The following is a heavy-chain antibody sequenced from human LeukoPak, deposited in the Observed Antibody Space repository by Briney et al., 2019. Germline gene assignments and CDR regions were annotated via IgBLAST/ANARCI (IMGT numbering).Heavy chain of an antibody. CDR3: ARNNDMDV. Sequence: TSETLSLTCTVSGGSVSSGSYYWNWIRQTSGKGLEWMGYIQYSGGTNYNPSLKSRVTISLDTSKNQFSLKVNSVTAADTALYYCARNNDMDVWGQGTTVIVSS. CDR2: IQYSGGT. V-gene: IGHV4-61*01. CDR1: GGSVSSGSYY. J-gene: IGHJ6*02. D-gene: IGHD1/OR15-1a*01.